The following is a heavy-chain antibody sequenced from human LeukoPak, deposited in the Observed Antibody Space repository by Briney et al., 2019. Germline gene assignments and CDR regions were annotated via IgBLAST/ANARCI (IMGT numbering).Heavy chain of an antibody. V-gene: IGHV1-8*01. CDR1: GYTFTNYD. D-gene: IGHD2-21*02. CDR3: ARGRGGDHVPSRFDY. Sequence: ASVKVSCKASGYTFTNYDINWVRQATGQGLEWMGWMNPNSGNTGYAQKFQGRVTMTRNTSISTAYMELSSLISEDTALYYCARGRGGDHVPSRFDYWGQGTLVTVSS. CDR2: MNPNSGNT. J-gene: IGHJ4*02.